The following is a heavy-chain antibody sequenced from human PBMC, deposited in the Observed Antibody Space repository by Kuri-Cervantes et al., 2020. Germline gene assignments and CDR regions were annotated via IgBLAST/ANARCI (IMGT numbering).Heavy chain of an antibody. J-gene: IGHJ4*02. CDR1: GGSISGTYY. V-gene: IGHV4-31*03. CDR2: IYYSGST. CDR3: ARGVGSYSSSPRIDSTFDY. D-gene: IGHD6-6*01. Sequence: LRLSCTVSGGSISGTYYWSWIRQHPGKGLEWIGYIYYSGSTNYNPSLKSRVTISVDTSKNQFSLKLSPVTAADTAVYYCARGVGSYSSSPRIDSTFDYWGQGTLVTVSS.